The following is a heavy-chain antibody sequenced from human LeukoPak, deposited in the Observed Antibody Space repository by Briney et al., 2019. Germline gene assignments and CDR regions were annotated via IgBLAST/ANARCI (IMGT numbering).Heavy chain of an antibody. J-gene: IGHJ6*02. Sequence: GGSLRLSCAASGFTFSSYTMSWVRQAPGKGLEWVSAVTASAGNTYYADSVKGRFTISRDNSKNTLYLQVNSLRAEDTAVYYCAKGDYYGSGSTFKDGMDVWGQGTTVTVSS. D-gene: IGHD3-10*01. CDR3: AKGDYYGSGSTFKDGMDV. CDR2: VTASAGNT. CDR1: GFTFSSYT. V-gene: IGHV3-23*01.